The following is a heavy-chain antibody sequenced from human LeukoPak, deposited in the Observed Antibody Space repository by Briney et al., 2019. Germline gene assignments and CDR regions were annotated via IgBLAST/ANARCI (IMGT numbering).Heavy chain of an antibody. CDR3: AADIRDFWSGYSQRSYWYFDL. J-gene: IGHJ2*01. Sequence: ASVKVSCKASGYTFTSYDINWVRQATGQGLEWMGWMNPNSGNTGYAQKFQGRVTMTRNTSISTAYMELSSLRSEDTAVYYCAADIRDFWSGYSQRSYWYFDLWGRGTLATVSS. D-gene: IGHD3-3*01. CDR1: GYTFTSYD. CDR2: MNPNSGNT. V-gene: IGHV1-8*01.